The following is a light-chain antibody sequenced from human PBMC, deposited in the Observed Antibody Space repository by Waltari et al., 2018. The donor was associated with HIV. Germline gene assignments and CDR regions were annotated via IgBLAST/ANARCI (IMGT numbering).Light chain of an antibody. J-gene: IGLJ2*01. CDR1: SSDVGGYNY. Sequence: QSALTQPASVSGSPGQSITIPCTGTSSDVGGYNYVYWYQQHPGKAPKLMIYDVSNRPSGVSNRFSGSKSGNTASLTISGLQAEDEADYYCSSYTSSSALYVVFGGGTKLTVL. CDR2: DVS. V-gene: IGLV2-14*03. CDR3: SSYTSSSALYVV.